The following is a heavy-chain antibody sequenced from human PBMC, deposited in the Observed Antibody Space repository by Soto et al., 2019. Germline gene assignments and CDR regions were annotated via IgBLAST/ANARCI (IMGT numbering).Heavy chain of an antibody. Sequence: PGGSLRLPCAASGFTFSSYGMHWVRQAPGKGLEWVAVISYDGSNKYYADSVKGRFTISRDNSKNTLYLQMNSLRAEDTAVYYCAKDLAYPYYYYYGMDVWGQGTTVTVSS. J-gene: IGHJ6*02. CDR1: GFTFSSYG. CDR2: ISYDGSNK. CDR3: AKDLAYPYYYYYGMDV. V-gene: IGHV3-30*18.